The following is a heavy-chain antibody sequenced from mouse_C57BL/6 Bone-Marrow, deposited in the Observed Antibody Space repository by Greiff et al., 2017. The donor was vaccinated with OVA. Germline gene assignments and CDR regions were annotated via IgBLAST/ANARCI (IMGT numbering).Heavy chain of an antibody. Sequence: EVKVEESGPGLVKPSQSLSLTCSVTGYSITSGYYWNWIRQFPGNKLEWMGYISYDGSNNYNPSLKNRISITRDTSKNQFFLKLNSVTTEDTATYYCARGARDYDWYFDVWGTGTTVTVSS. J-gene: IGHJ1*03. V-gene: IGHV3-6*01. CDR3: ARGARDYDWYFDV. CDR2: ISYDGSN. CDR1: GYSITSGYY. D-gene: IGHD2-4*01.